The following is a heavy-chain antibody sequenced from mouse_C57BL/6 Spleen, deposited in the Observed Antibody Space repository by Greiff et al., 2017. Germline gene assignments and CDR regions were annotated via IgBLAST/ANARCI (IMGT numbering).Heavy chain of an antibody. V-gene: IGHV5-16*01. D-gene: IGHD4-1*01. Sequence: EVKVVESEGGLVQPGSSMKLSCTASGFTFSDYYMAWVRQVPEKGLEWVANINYDGSSTYYLDSLKSRFIISRDNAKNILYLQMSSLKSEDTATDYCARDRWDGGMDYWGQGTSVTVAS. CDR2: INYDGSST. CDR3: ARDRWDGGMDY. J-gene: IGHJ4*01. CDR1: GFTFSDYY.